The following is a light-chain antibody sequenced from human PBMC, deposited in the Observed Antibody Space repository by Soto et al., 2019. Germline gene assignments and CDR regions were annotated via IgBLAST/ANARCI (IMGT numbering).Light chain of an antibody. CDR1: QSISSW. V-gene: IGKV1-5*03. Sequence: DIQMTQSPSTLSASVGDRVTITCRASQSISSWLAWYQQKPGKAPKLLIYKASSLENGVTSRFSGSGSGTEFTLTISSLQPDDFATYYCQQYNNYWTFGQGTKVEIK. J-gene: IGKJ1*01. CDR2: KAS. CDR3: QQYNNYWT.